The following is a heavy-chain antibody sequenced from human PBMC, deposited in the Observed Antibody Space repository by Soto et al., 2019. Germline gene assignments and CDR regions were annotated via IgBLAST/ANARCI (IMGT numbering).Heavy chain of an antibody. D-gene: IGHD3-22*01. Sequence: LRLSCAASGFTFSSYSLNWVRQAPGKGLGWVSSISSSSSYIYYADSVKGRFTISRDNAKNSLYLQMNSLRAEDTAVYYCARGVYYYDSSGYYGYWGQGTLVTVSS. V-gene: IGHV3-21*01. CDR1: GFTFSSYS. J-gene: IGHJ4*02. CDR3: ARGVYYYDSSGYYGY. CDR2: ISSSSSYI.